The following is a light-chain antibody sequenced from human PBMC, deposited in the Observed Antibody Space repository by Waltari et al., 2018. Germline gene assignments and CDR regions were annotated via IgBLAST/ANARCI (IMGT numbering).Light chain of an antibody. CDR2: AAS. CDR3: RQTYSDPRA. V-gene: IGKV1-39*01. Sequence: DIQMIQSPSSLSASVGDRVTITCRATQSVSVYVNWFQQKSGTAPKLLSDAASSLHTGGPSRLSCSGSGTEFTLTSTDLQPEDFATYYCRQTYSDPRAFGGGTKVEI. J-gene: IGKJ4*01. CDR1: QSVSVY.